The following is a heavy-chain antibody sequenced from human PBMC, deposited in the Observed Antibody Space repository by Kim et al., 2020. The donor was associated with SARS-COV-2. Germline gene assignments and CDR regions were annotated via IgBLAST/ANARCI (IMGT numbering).Heavy chain of an antibody. J-gene: IGHJ6*02. CDR3: AKGSPYRSSLRGYYYYGMDV. D-gene: IGHD6-13*01. CDR2: ISGSGGST. CDR1: GFTFSSYA. Sequence: GGSLRLSCAASGFTFSSYAMSWVRQAPGKGLEWVSAISGSGGSTYYADSVKGRFTISRDNSKNTLYLQMNSLRAEDTAVYYCAKGSPYRSSLRGYYYYGMDVWGQGTTVTVSS. V-gene: IGHV3-23*01.